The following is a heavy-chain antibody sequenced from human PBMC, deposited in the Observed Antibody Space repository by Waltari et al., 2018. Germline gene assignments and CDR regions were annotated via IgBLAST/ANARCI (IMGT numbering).Heavy chain of an antibody. J-gene: IGHJ4*02. Sequence: EVQLVESGGTSVQPGGSLRLSCAASGFTSFNYFISWVRQAPGKGLEWSSASGDGGVYTYYADSVKGRFTISRDSSKNTIYLQMNSLRVEDTALYYCAKGFEDLLPFDHWGQGTLVTVST. CDR3: AKGFEDLLPFDH. CDR2: SGDGGVYT. D-gene: IGHD2-21*01. V-gene: IGHV3-23*04. CDR1: GFTSFNYF.